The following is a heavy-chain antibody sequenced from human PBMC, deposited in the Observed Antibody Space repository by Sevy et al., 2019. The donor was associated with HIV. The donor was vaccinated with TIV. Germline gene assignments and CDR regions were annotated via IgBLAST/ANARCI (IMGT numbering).Heavy chain of an antibody. V-gene: IGHV3-48*03. D-gene: IGHD3-22*01. CDR2: IITGGGTI. CDR3: ATSRRDYYNYYFDY. J-gene: IGHJ4*01. Sequence: GGSLRLSCAASGLSFRSYELNWVRQAPGKGLQWISYIITGGGTIFYADSVKGRFTISRDNAKNSVFLQMNSLRAEDTAVYFCATSRRDYYNYYFDYWGHGTLVTVSS. CDR1: GLSFRSYE.